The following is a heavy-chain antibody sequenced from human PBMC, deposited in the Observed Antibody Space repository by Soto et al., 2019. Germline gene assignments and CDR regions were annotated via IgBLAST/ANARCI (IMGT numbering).Heavy chain of an antibody. D-gene: IGHD2-2*01. CDR2: IIPISGTA. Sequence: ASVKVSCKASGGTFSSYAISWVRQAPGQGLEWMGGIIPISGTANYAQKFQGRVTITADESTSTAYMELSSLRSEDTAVYYCARSQGSSTSLEIYYYHSYGTDFCGQGT. CDR3: ARSQGSSTSLEIYYYHSYGTDF. V-gene: IGHV1-69*13. J-gene: IGHJ6*02. CDR1: GGTFSSYA.